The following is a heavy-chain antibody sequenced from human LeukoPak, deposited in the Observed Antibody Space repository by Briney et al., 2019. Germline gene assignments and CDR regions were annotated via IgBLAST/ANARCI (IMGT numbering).Heavy chain of an antibody. Sequence: GGSLRLSCAASGFTFSSYSMNWVRQAPGKGLEWVSYISSSSSTIYYADSVKGRFTISRDNAKNSLYLQMNSLRAEDTAVYYCARVYSSSRRGGDYWGQGTLVTVSS. V-gene: IGHV3-48*01. J-gene: IGHJ4*02. CDR1: GFTFSSYS. CDR3: ARVYSSSRRGGDY. D-gene: IGHD6-13*01. CDR2: ISSSSSTI.